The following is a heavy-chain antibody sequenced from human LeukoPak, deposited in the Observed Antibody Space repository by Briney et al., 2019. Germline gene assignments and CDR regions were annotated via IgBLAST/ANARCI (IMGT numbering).Heavy chain of an antibody. Sequence: GASVKVSCKVSGCRVSESSMHWVRQAPGKGLEWMGGFDPDDRKTIYAQKFQGRVTMTEDTSTDTAYMELSSLRPEDTAVYYCATDLHGDSLYVDYWGQGTLVTVSS. CDR3: ATDLHGDSLYVDY. V-gene: IGHV1-24*01. CDR1: GCRVSESS. CDR2: FDPDDRKT. J-gene: IGHJ4*02. D-gene: IGHD4-17*01.